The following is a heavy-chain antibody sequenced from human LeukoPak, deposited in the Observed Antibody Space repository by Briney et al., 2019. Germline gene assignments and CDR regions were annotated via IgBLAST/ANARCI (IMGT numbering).Heavy chain of an antibody. Sequence: WASVKVSCKASGYTFLTYGMNWVRQAPGQGPGWMGWIRPYDGYTEQAQRFQDRVTMTTDTSTSTAYMELRSLRSDDTALYYRARDYCTGPGCRRGLGFWGQGTPVIVSS. CDR2: IRPYDGYT. V-gene: IGHV1-18*01. CDR3: ARDYCTGPGCRRGLGF. CDR1: GYTFLTYG. D-gene: IGHD2-8*02. J-gene: IGHJ4*02.